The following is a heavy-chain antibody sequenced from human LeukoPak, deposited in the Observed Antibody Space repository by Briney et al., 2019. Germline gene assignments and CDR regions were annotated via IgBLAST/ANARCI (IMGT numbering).Heavy chain of an antibody. CDR1: GGTFSSYA. D-gene: IGHD3-3*01. J-gene: IGHJ5*02. V-gene: IGHV1-69*04. Sequence: GASVKVSCKASGGTFSSYAISWVRQAPGQGREWMGRIIPILGIANYAQKFQGRVTITADKSTSTDYMEPRSMRSADPAVYYCASAPNHGFWSGRGEDWFDPWGQGTMVTVSS. CDR3: ASAPNHGFWSGRGEDWFDP. CDR2: IIPILGIA.